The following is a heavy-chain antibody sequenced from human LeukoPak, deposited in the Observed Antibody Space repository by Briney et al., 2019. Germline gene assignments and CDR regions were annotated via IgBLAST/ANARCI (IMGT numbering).Heavy chain of an antibody. CDR3: ARGIPGSSSRWDDAFDI. J-gene: IGHJ3*02. CDR1: GGTFSSYA. V-gene: IGHV1-69*10. Sequence: SVKVSCKASGGTFSSYAISWVRQAPGQGLEWMGGIIPIFGIANYAQKFQGRVTITADKSTSTAYMELSSLRSEDTAVYYCARGIPGSSSRWDDAFDIWGQGTMVTVSS. CDR2: IIPIFGIA. D-gene: IGHD6-13*01.